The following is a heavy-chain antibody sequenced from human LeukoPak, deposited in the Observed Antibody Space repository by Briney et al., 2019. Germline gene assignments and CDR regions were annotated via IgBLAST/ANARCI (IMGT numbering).Heavy chain of an antibody. Sequence: PGGSLRLSCTVSGFTVSSNSMSWVRQAPGKGLEWVSFIYSDNTHYSDSVKGRFTISRDNSKNTVYLQMHSLRAEDTAVYYCARGSAVWGSYRSDPFDYWGLGTLVTVSS. CDR1: GFTVSSNS. J-gene: IGHJ4*02. D-gene: IGHD3-16*02. CDR2: IYSDNT. V-gene: IGHV3-53*01. CDR3: ARGSAVWGSYRSDPFDY.